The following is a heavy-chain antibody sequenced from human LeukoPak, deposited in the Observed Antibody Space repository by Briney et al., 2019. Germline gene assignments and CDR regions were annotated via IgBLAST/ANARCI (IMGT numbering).Heavy chain of an antibody. D-gene: IGHD1-26*01. CDR1: GYTFTGFY. CDR2: INPKSGGT. V-gene: IGHV1-2*02. J-gene: IGHJ4*02. Sequence: GAPVKVSCKASGYTFTGFYMHWVRQAPGQGLEWMGWINPKSGGTNSAQKFQGRVTMTRDTSITTVYMELSSLRSDDTAVYYCARGRYSGSYYVDYWGQGTLVTVSS. CDR3: ARGRYSGSYYVDY.